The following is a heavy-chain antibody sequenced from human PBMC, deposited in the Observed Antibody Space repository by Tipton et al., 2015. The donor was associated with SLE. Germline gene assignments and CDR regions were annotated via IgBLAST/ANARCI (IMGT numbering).Heavy chain of an antibody. V-gene: IGHV4-61*09. CDR3: ARQVYSSSSWFDS. CDR1: VGSITSGSYY. CDR2: ISTSGST. J-gene: IGHJ5*01. D-gene: IGHD6-6*01. Sequence: TLSLTCTVSVGSITSGSYYWSWVRQPAGKGLEWIGHISTSGSTNYNPSFKSRVTVSADTSRDQFSLKLDSVTAADTAVYYCARQVYSSSSWFDSWGLGTLVTVSS.